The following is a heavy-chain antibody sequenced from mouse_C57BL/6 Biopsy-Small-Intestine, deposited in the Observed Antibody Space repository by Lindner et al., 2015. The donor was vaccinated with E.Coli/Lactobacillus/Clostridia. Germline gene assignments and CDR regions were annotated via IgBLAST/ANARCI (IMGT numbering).Heavy chain of an antibody. J-gene: IGHJ2*01. CDR3: TRRSLDGYFFDY. D-gene: IGHD2-3*01. V-gene: IGHV5-17*01. CDR2: ISSGSSTI. Sequence: VQLQESGGDLVRPGGSLKLSCAASGFTFSDYGMHWVRQAPVKGLEWVAYISSGSSTIYYADTVKGRSTISRDNAKNTLFLQMTSLRSENTAMYYCTRRSLDGYFFDYWGQGTTLTVSS. CDR1: GFTFSDYG.